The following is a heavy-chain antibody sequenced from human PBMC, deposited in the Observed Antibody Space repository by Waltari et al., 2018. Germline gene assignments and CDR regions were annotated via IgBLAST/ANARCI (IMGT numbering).Heavy chain of an antibody. CDR1: GFSTHTFKSAY. Sequence: EVQLVESGGGLVQPGGSLRLSCVVSGFSTHTFKSAYMSWVRQAPTGGLEWIGRNKTNVEGAKTELAAPLKGRFSNPRDDSKKTLYLQLRSLEKDDTAVYYCVTDRGNFDYWGQGTLVTVSS. CDR3: VTDRGNFDY. J-gene: IGHJ4*02. V-gene: IGHV3-15*01. CDR2: NKTNVEGAKT. D-gene: IGHD6-25*01.